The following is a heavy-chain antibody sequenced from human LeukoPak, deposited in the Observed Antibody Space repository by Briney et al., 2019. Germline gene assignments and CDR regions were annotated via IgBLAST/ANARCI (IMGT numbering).Heavy chain of an antibody. J-gene: IGHJ4*02. V-gene: IGHV4-4*07. CDR3: ARDRPIVVVTARREGY. Sequence: PSETLSLTCTVSGGSISSYYWSWIRQPAGKGLEWIGRIYISGSTNYNPSLKSRVTMSVDTSKNQFSLKLSSVTAADTAVYYCARDRPIVVVTARREGYWGQGTLVTVSS. D-gene: IGHD2-21*02. CDR2: IYISGST. CDR1: GGSISSYY.